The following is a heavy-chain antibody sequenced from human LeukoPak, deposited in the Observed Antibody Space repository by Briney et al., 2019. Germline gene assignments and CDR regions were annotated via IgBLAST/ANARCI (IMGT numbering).Heavy chain of an antibody. Sequence: AGGSLRLSCAASGFTFSDYYMSWIRQAPGKGLEWVSYISSSGSTIYYADSVKGRFTIFRDNAKNSLYLQMNSLRAEDTAVYYCAKDTAQGYTFGTIEQDYWGQGTLVTVAS. CDR1: GFTFSDYY. J-gene: IGHJ4*02. CDR2: ISSSGSTI. V-gene: IGHV3-11*01. CDR3: AKDTAQGYTFGTIEQDY. D-gene: IGHD5-12*01.